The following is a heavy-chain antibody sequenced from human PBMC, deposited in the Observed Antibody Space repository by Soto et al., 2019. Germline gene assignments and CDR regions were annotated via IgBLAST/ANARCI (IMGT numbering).Heavy chain of an antibody. CDR3: ARLGFDYDFLSGYYNVHHYYGIEV. CDR1: GYTFTSYW. J-gene: IGHJ6*02. V-gene: IGHV5-51*01. D-gene: IGHD3-3*01. Sequence: GESLKISCKGSGYTFTSYWIAWVRQMPGEGLEWMGIIYLGDSDTRYSPSFQGQVTISADKSINTVYLQWSSLKASDTATYYCARLGFDYDFLSGYYNVHHYYGIEVWGQGTTVTVSS. CDR2: IYLGDSDT.